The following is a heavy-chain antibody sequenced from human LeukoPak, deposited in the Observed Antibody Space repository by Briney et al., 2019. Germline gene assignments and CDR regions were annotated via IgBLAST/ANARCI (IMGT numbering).Heavy chain of an antibody. J-gene: IGHJ4*02. CDR2: INPNSGGT. CDR3: ARDGVVGATRGDY. Sequence: ASVKVSCKASGYTFTGYYMHWVRQAPGQGLEWMGWINPNSGGTNYAQKFQGRVTMTRDTSISTAYMGLSRLRSDDTAVYYCARDGVVGATRGDYWGQGTLVTVSS. V-gene: IGHV1-2*02. CDR1: GYTFTGYY. D-gene: IGHD1-26*01.